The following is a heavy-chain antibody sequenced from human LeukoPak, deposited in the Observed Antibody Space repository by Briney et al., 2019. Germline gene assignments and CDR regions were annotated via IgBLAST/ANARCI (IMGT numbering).Heavy chain of an antibody. V-gene: IGHV3-23*01. CDR1: GFTFSSYG. CDR2: IGGSGDFT. J-gene: IGHJ4*02. CDR3: AKADRGWGVITKD. Sequence: GRSLRLSCAASGFTFSSYGMHWVRQAPGKGLEWVSAIGGSGDFTYYAEYVRGRFTISRDNSEKTLYLQMNSLRAEDTAVYYCAKADRGWGVITKDWGQGTLVTVSS. D-gene: IGHD3-10*01.